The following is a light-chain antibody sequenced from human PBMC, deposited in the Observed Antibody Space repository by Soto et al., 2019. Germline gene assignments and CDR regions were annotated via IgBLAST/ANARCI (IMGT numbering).Light chain of an antibody. CDR3: QQYYRTPPA. CDR1: QTVLYSSNNKNY. V-gene: IGKV4-1*01. J-gene: IGKJ4*02. CDR2: WAF. Sequence: DIVMTQSPDSLAVSLGERATINCKSSQTVLYSSNNKNYLAWYQQNPGQPPKLLIYWAFTRESGVPDRFSGGGSGTDVTLSISNLQAEDVAVYYCQQYYRTPPAFGGGTKVEIK.